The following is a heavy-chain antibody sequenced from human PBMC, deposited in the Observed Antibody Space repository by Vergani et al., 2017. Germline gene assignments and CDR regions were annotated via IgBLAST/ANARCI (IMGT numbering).Heavy chain of an antibody. J-gene: IGHJ4*02. D-gene: IGHD6-13*01. CDR2: ISGSGHTK. V-gene: IGHV3-48*04. Sequence: EVRLLESGGGLVQPGGSLRLSCVGSGFTFTSYAMNWVRQAPGKGLEWISYISGSGHTKYYADSVKGRFAISRDNAKNSLYLQMNSLRAEDTAVYYCARDSSWYGPNYFDYWGQGTLVTVSS. CDR1: GFTFTSYA. CDR3: ARDSSWYGPNYFDY.